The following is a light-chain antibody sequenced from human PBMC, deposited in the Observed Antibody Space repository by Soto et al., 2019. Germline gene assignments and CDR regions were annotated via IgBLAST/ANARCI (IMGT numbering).Light chain of an antibody. CDR3: CSYAGGGAWV. V-gene: IGLV2-23*02. Sequence: QSVLTQPASVSGSPGQSITISCTGSSGDIGNYDLVSWYQQIPGKAPQLMIFEVSRRPSRVSDRFSGSKSGNTASLTISGLQAEDEGDFYCCSYAGGGAWVFGGGTKVTVL. J-gene: IGLJ3*02. CDR1: SGDIGNYDL. CDR2: EVS.